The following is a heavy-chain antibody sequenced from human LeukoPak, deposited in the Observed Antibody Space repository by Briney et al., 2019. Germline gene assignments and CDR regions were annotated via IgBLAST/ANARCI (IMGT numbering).Heavy chain of an antibody. CDR2: IYYSGST. V-gene: IGHV4-59*01. CDR3: ARQDTVTTNAFDI. Sequence: PSETLSLTCTVSGGSTSSYYWSWIRQPPGKGLEWIGYIYYSGSTNYNPSLKSRVTISVDTSMNQFSLKLSSVTAADTAVYYCARQDTVTTNAFDIWGQGTMVTVSS. CDR1: GGSTSSYY. J-gene: IGHJ3*02. D-gene: IGHD4-17*01.